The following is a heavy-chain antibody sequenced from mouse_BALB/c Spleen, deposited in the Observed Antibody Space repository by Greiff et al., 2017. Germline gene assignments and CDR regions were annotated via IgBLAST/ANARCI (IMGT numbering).Heavy chain of an antibody. J-gene: IGHJ3*01. CDR2: ISTYYGDA. D-gene: IGHD2-2*01. CDR3: ASPSKVTTGAWFAY. Sequence: VKLMESGAELVRPGVSVKISCKGSGYTFTDYAMHWVKQSHAKSLEWIGVISTYYGDASYNQKFKGKATMTVDKSSSTAYMELARLTSEDSAIYYCASPSKVTTGAWFAYWGQGTLVTVSA. V-gene: IGHV1S137*01. CDR1: GYTFTDYA.